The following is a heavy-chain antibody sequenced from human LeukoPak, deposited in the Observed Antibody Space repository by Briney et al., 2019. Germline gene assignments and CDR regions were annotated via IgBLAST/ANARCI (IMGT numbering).Heavy chain of an antibody. V-gene: IGHV4-61*05. J-gene: IGHJ4*02. Sequence: SETLSLTCTVSGGSISSSSYYWGWIRQPPGKGLEWIGYIYYSGSTNYNPSLKSRVTISVDTSKNQFSLKLSSVTAADTAVYYCARGVVIAPQTFDYWGQGTLVTVSS. D-gene: IGHD2-21*01. CDR2: IYYSGST. CDR1: GGSISSSSYY. CDR3: ARGVVIAPQTFDY.